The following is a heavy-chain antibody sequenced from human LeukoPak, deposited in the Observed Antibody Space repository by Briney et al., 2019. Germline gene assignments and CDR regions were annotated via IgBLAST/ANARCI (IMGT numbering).Heavy chain of an antibody. CDR2: INPNNGGT. V-gene: IGHV1-2*02. D-gene: IGHD3-9*01. Sequence: ASVKVSCKTSGYTFTGCYIHWVRQAPGQGLEWMGWINPNNGGTNYAQKFRGRVTMTRDTSISTAYMELSRLRSDDTAVYYCARDRLTGYEDFDIWGQGTMVTVSS. J-gene: IGHJ3*02. CDR1: GYTFTGCY. CDR3: ARDRLTGYEDFDI.